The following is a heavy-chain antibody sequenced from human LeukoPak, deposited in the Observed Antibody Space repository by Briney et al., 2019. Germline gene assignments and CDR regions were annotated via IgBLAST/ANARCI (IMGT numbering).Heavy chain of an antibody. CDR1: GGSISSSSYS. CDR3: ARHAIAARFGGENWFDP. V-gene: IGHV4-39*01. J-gene: IGHJ5*02. CDR2: IYYSGST. D-gene: IGHD6-6*01. Sequence: SETLSLTCTVSGGSISSSSYSWGWIRQPPGKGLEWIGSIYYSGSTYYNPSLKSRVTISVDTSKNQFSLKLSSVTAADTAVYYCARHAIAARFGGENWFDPWGQGTLVTVSS.